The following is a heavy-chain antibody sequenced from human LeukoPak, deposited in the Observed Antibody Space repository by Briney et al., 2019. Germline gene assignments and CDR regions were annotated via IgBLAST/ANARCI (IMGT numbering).Heavy chain of an antibody. J-gene: IGHJ4*02. Sequence: AASVKVSCKASGYTFTNYGISWVRQAPGQGLEWMGWISAYNGNTNYAQKLQGRVTMTTDTSTSSAYMELRSLRSDDTAVYYCARGGGSYYPRYFDYWGQGTLVTVSS. CDR3: ARGGGSYYPRYFDY. D-gene: IGHD1-26*01. CDR2: ISAYNGNT. V-gene: IGHV1-18*01. CDR1: GYTFTNYG.